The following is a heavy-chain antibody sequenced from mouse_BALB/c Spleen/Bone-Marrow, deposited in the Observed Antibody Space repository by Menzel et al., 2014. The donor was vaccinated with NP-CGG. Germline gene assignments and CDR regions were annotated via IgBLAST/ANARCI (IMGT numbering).Heavy chain of an antibody. V-gene: IGHV7-3*02. CDR2: IRNKANGYTT. CDR1: GFTFTDYY. J-gene: IGHJ2*01. CDR3: ARDKGRVFFDY. Sequence: EVKLMESGGGLVQPGVSLRLSCATSGFTFTDYYMNWVRQPPGKALEWLGFIRNKANGYTTEYSASVKSRFTISRDNSQNILYLQMNTLRVDDSATYYCARDKGRVFFDYWGQGTTLTVSS.